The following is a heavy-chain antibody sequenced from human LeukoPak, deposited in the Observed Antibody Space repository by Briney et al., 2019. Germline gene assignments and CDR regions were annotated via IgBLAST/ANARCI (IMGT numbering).Heavy chain of an antibody. D-gene: IGHD2-2*01. J-gene: IGHJ5*02. CDR1: GFTFSSYS. V-gene: IGHV3-21*01. CDR2: ISSSSSYI. Sequence: GGSLRLSCAASGFTFSSYSMNWVRQAPGKGLEWVSSISSSSSYIYYADSVKGRFTISRDNAANSLYLQMNSLRAEDTAVYYCARDPGGYCSSTSCPNWFDPWGQGTLVTVSS. CDR3: ARDPGGYCSSTSCPNWFDP.